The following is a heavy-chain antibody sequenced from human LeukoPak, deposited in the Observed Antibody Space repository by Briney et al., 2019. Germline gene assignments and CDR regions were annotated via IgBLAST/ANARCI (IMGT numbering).Heavy chain of an antibody. CDR2: IYYSGST. V-gene: IGHV4-59*08. Sequence: SETLSLTCSVSGGSITGYYWSWIRQPPGKGLEWIGYIYYSGSTNYNPSPKSRVTISVDTSKNQFSLKLSSVTAADTAVYYCARHLRYYDILTGYSLTQSFDYWGQGTLVTVSS. D-gene: IGHD3-9*01. CDR3: ARHLRYYDILTGYSLTQSFDY. CDR1: GGSITGYY. J-gene: IGHJ4*02.